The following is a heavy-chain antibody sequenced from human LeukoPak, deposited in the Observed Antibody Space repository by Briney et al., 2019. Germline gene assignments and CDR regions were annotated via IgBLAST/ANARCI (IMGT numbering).Heavy chain of an antibody. Sequence: SETLSLTCAVSGGSISSGGYSWSWIRQPPGKGLEWIGYIYHSGSTYCNPSLKSRVTISVDRSKNQFSLKLSSVAAADTAVYYCARGAYYYGTNALDYWAREPWSPSPQ. CDR2: IYHSGST. CDR1: GGSISSGGYS. V-gene: IGHV4-30-2*01. CDR3: ARGAYYYGTNALDY. J-gene: IGHJ4*02. D-gene: IGHD3-10*01.